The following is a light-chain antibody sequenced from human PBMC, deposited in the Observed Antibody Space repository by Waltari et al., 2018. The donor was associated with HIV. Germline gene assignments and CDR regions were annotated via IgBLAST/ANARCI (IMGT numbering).Light chain of an antibody. J-gene: IGLJ2*01. CDR2: QDN. Sequence: SYDLAQPPSVSVSPGQTASITCSGDTLGDTFASWYQQRPGQSPLLIIYQDNRRTSGIPDRFSGSHSGNAATLTISETQAMDEADYFCQAWVSRTAWVIFGGGTKLTVV. CDR3: QAWVSRTAWVI. CDR1: TLGDTF. V-gene: IGLV3-1*01.